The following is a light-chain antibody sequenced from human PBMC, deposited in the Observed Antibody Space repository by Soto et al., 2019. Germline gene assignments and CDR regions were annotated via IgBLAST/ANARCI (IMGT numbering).Light chain of an antibody. J-gene: IGKJ1*01. CDR1: QSFLHSNGYNY. V-gene: IGKV2-28*01. CDR2: LGS. CDR3: QHYGYPQWT. Sequence: VMTQSPLSLPVTPGEPASISCRSSQSFLHSNGYNYLDWYLQKPGQSPQLLIYLGSNRSSGVPDRFSGSGSGTEFALTISRLEPEDFAVYICQHYGYPQWTFGPGTKV.